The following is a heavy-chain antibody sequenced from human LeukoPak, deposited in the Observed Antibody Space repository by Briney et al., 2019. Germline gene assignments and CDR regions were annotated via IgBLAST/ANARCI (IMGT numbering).Heavy chain of an antibody. CDR3: AAGLSSDY. CDR1: GGSFSGYY. CDR2: INHSGST. J-gene: IGHJ4*02. V-gene: IGHV4-34*01. Sequence: SETLSPTCAVYGGSFSGYYWSWIRQPPGKGLEWIREINHSGSTNYNPSLKSRFTISVDTSKNQFSLKLSSVTAADTAVYYCAAGLSSDYWGQGTLVTVSS.